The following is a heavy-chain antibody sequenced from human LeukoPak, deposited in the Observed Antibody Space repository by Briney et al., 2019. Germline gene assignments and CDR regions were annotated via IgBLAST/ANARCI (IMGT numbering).Heavy chain of an antibody. CDR1: GITFNIYS. J-gene: IGHJ5*02. V-gene: IGHV3-23*01. CDR3: VKDDPTLHR. CDR2: VGGSGAGT. D-gene: IGHD2-15*01. Sequence: GGSLRLSCVASGITFNIYSMAWLRQAPGKGLEWVSAVGGSGAGTHYADSVKGRFIISRDNSKNTLYLQMDSLRAEDTAIYYCVKDDPTLHRWGQGTLVTVSS.